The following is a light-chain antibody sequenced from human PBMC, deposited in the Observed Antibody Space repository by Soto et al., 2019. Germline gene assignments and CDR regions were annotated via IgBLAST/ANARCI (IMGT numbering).Light chain of an antibody. CDR1: SSNIESNW. Sequence: QAVVTQAPSVSGTPGQRVTISCPGSSSNIESNWVYWYQQLPGTAPKLLIYNNNQRPSGVPDRFSGSKSGTSASLAITGLRSDDEADYYCATWDDDLYTPIIGGGTKLTVL. CDR3: ATWDDDLYTPI. J-gene: IGLJ2*01. V-gene: IGLV1-47*02. CDR2: NNN.